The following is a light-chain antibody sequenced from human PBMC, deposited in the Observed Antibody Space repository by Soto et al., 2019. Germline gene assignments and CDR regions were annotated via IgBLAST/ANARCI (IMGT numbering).Light chain of an antibody. CDR1: QGIKSW. Sequence: DIQMTQSPSSVSASVGDRVIITCRASQGIKSWLAWFQQKPGNAPKLLIYDANTLQSGVPSRFSGSGSGTDFILTISSLQPEDCATYYCQQADSFPIAFGQGTRREIK. CDR3: QQADSFPIA. J-gene: IGKJ5*01. V-gene: IGKV1D-12*01. CDR2: DAN.